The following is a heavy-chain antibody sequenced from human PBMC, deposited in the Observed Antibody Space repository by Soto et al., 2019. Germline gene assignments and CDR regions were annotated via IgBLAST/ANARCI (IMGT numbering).Heavy chain of an antibody. CDR2: ISRHNDI. CDR3: AREYTDWPLAYGLDV. Sequence: GGSLRLSFVGSGFTFGTFSFNGFRQLPGKGLEWVSSISRHNDIYYEDSVTSRFTISRDNAKNSMSLQMNNQRAEDTAVYYCAREYTDWPLAYGLDVWGQGTTVTVSS. D-gene: IGHD3-9*01. J-gene: IGHJ6*02. CDR1: GFTFGTFS. V-gene: IGHV3-21*01.